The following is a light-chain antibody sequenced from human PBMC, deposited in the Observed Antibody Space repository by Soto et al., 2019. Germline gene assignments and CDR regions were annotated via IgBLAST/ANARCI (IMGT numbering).Light chain of an antibody. Sequence: EVVLTQSPGTLSLSPGERATLSCRAIQSVSSRYLAWYQQKPGQAPRLLIYGAFSRATGIPDRFSGSGSGTDFTLTISRLEPEDFAVYYCQQYGTSPPISFGPGTKVD. CDR1: QSVSSRY. J-gene: IGKJ3*01. CDR3: QQYGTSPPIS. V-gene: IGKV3-20*01. CDR2: GAF.